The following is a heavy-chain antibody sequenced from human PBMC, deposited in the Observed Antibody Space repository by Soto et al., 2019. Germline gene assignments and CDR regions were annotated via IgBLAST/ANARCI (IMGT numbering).Heavy chain of an antibody. J-gene: IGHJ3*02. Sequence: ASVKVSCKASGYTFTSYGISWVRQAPGQGLEWMGWISAYNGNTNYAQKLQGRVTMTTDTSTSTAYMELRSLRPDDTSVYYCARTSGNPDAFDISGQGTMVTVSS. D-gene: IGHD2-15*01. V-gene: IGHV1-18*04. CDR1: GYTFTSYG. CDR3: ARTSGNPDAFDI. CDR2: ISAYNGNT.